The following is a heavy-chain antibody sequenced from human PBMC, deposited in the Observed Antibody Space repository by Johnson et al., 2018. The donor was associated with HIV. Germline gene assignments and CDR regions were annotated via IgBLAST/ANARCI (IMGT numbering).Heavy chain of an antibody. D-gene: IGHD3-10*01. CDR2: ISGSGGST. CDR3: ARGHMVRGVTHAFDI. CDR1: GFTFSSYA. Sequence: VQLVESGGGLVQPGGSLRLSCAASGFTFSSYAMSWVRQAPGKGLEWVSAISGSGGSTYHADSVKGRFTISRDNPKKTLYLQRNSLSADDTAVYYCARGHMVRGVTHAFDIWGQGTMVTVSS. V-gene: IGHV3-23*04. J-gene: IGHJ3*02.